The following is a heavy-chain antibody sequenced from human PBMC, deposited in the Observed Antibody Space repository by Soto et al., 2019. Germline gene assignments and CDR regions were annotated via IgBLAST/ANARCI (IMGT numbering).Heavy chain of an antibody. Sequence: SLTCTVSGGSINNYYLSWIRQSPGKGLEWIGYIYYSGTTNYNPSLKSRVTISIDRSENQFSLKVSSATAADTAVYCCTRATYYRYYFDVWGHGXLVTVYS. J-gene: IGHJ4*01. CDR3: TRATYYRYYFDV. CDR1: GGSINNYY. D-gene: IGHD3-10*01. CDR2: IYYSGTT. V-gene: IGHV4-59*01.